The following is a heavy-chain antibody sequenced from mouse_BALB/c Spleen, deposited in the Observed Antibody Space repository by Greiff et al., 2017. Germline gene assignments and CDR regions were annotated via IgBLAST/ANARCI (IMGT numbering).Heavy chain of an antibody. J-gene: IGHJ4*01. CDR1: GFNIKDTY. V-gene: IGHV14-3*02. CDR2: IDPANGNT. Sequence: EVKLMESGAELVKPGASVKLSCTASGFNIKDTYMHWVKQRPEQGLEWIGRIDPANGNTKYDPKFQGKATITADTSSNTAYLQLSSLTSEDTAVYYCARWEHSYAMDYWGQGTSVTVSS. D-gene: IGHD4-1*01. CDR3: ARWEHSYAMDY.